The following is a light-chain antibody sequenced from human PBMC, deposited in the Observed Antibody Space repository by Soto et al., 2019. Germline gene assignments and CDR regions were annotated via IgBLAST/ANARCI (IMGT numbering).Light chain of an antibody. CDR3: GTWDSGLSVYV. CDR1: SSNIGDNY. J-gene: IGLJ1*01. Sequence: QSELTQPPSVSAAPGQKVTISCSGSSSNIGDNYVSWYQQLPGTAPKFLIYDNNKRPSGIPDRFSGSKSGTSATLGITGLQTGDEADYYCGTWDSGLSVYVFGTGTKLTVL. V-gene: IGLV1-51*01. CDR2: DNN.